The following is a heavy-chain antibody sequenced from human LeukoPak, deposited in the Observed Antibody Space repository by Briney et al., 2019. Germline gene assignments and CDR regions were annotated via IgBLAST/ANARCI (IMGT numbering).Heavy chain of an antibody. CDR3: ARLNSYGPNYYYGMDV. J-gene: IGHJ6*02. Sequence: SETLSLTCTVSGGSISSYYWSWIRQPPGKGLEWIGYVYYSGSTNYNPSLKSRVTISVDTSKNQFSLKLSSVTAADTAVYYCARLNSYGPNYYYGMDVWGQGTTVTVSS. D-gene: IGHD5-18*01. CDR1: GGSISSYY. CDR2: VYYSGST. V-gene: IGHV4-59*01.